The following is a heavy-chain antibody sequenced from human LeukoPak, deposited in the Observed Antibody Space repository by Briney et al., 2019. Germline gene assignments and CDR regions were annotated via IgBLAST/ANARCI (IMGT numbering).Heavy chain of an antibody. D-gene: IGHD6-13*01. CDR2: INPNSGGT. Sequence: ASVKVSCKASGYTFTGYYMHWVRQAPVQGLEWMGWINPNSGGTNYAQKFQGRVTMTRDTSISTAYMELSRLRSDDTAVYYCATPSLKYSSSWYYFDSWGQGTLVTVSS. V-gene: IGHV1-2*02. CDR1: GYTFTGYY. CDR3: ATPSLKYSSSWYYFDS. J-gene: IGHJ4*02.